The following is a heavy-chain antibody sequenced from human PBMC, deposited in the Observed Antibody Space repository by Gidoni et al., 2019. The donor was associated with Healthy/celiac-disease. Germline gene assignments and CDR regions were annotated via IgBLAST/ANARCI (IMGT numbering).Heavy chain of an antibody. Sequence: EVQLLESGGGLVQPGGSLRLSCAASGFTFSSYAMSWVRQAPGKGLEWVSTISGSGGSTYYADSVKGRFTISRDNSKNTLYLQMNSLRAEDTAVYYCAKTQGISHQIWFGELNDAFDIWGQGTMVTVSS. CDR3: AKTQGISHQIWFGELNDAFDI. D-gene: IGHD3-10*01. J-gene: IGHJ3*02. V-gene: IGHV3-23*01. CDR1: GFTFSSYA. CDR2: ISGSGGST.